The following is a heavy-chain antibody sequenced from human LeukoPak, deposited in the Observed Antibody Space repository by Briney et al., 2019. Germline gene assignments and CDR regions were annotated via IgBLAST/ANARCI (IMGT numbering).Heavy chain of an antibody. V-gene: IGHV2-5*02. CDR2: IYWDDDK. CDR1: GFSPTTSGVG. Sequence: SGPTLVNPTQTLTLTCTVSGFSPTTSGVGVGWIRQPPGQALEWLAVIYWDDDKRYSPSLRSRLSITKDTSKNQVVLTMTNMDPVDTGTYYCAHRLDQRTNWNYGNFDYWGQGTLVTVSS. CDR3: AHRLDQRTNWNYGNFDY. D-gene: IGHD1-7*01. J-gene: IGHJ4*02.